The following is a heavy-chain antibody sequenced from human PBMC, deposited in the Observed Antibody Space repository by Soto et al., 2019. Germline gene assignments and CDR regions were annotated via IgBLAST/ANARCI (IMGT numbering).Heavy chain of an antibody. V-gene: IGHV3-7*05. CDR1: GFTISTYW. CDR3: ARDRGNGYYGQDTWGMDV. J-gene: IGHJ6*02. CDR2: INQGGSEN. Sequence: EVQLVESGGGLVQPGGSLRLSCGVSGFTISTYWMSWVRRTPGKGLEWVGNINQGGSENFYAGSVRGRFSISRDNARNTVYLQKKSLRAADTAVYFCARDRGNGYYGQDTWGMDVWGQGTTVTVSS. D-gene: IGHD3-22*01.